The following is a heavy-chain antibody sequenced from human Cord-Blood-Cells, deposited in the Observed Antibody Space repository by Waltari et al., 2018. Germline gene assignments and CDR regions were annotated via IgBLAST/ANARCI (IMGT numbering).Heavy chain of an antibody. V-gene: IGHV1-69*01. CDR1: GGTFRSYA. Sequence: QVQLVQSGADVKKPGSSVKVSCKASGGTFRSYAISWVRQAPGQGLEWMGGIIPIFGTANYAQKFQGRVTITADESTSTAYMELSSLRSEDTAVYYCASELKDWYFDLWGRGTLVTVSS. CDR3: ASELKDWYFDL. CDR2: IIPIFGTA. J-gene: IGHJ2*01.